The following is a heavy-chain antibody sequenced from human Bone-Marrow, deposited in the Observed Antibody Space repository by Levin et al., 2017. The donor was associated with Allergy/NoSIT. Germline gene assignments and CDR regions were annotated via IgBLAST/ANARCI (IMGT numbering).Heavy chain of an antibody. CDR2: ISYDGSNK. CDR1: GFTFSSYA. J-gene: IGHJ4*02. V-gene: IGHV3-30-3*01. CDR3: ARGIGLGIGDY. Sequence: GESLKISCAASGFTFSSYAMHWVRQAPGKGLEWVAVISYDGSNKYYADSVKGRFTISRDNSKNTLYLQMNSLRAEDTAVYYCARGIGLGIGDYWGQGTLVTVSS. D-gene: IGHD1-14*01.